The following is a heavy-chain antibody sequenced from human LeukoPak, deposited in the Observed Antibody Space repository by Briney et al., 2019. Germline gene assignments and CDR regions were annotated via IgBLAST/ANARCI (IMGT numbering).Heavy chain of an antibody. D-gene: IGHD3-22*01. CDR1: GGSISSGSYY. J-gene: IGHJ4*02. CDR3: ARSGYYYDSSGYYPVY. CDR2: IYTSGST. V-gene: IGHV4-61*02. Sequence: PSETLSLTCTVSGGSISSGSYYWSWIRQPAGKGLEWIGRIYTSGSTNYNPSLKSRVTISVDTSKNQFSLKLSSVTAADTAVYYCARSGYYYDSSGYYPVYWGQGTLVTVSS.